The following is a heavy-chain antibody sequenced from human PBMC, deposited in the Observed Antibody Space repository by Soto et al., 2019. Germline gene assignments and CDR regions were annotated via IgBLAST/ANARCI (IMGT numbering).Heavy chain of an antibody. CDR2: IIPIFGTA. J-gene: IGHJ2*01. Sequence: QVQLVQSGAEVKKPGSSVKVSCKASGGTFSSYAISWVRQAPGQGLEWMGGIIPIFGTANYARKLQGRVTSSEDESTRKAYMALSRLRSEDTVVYYGARGEGDCYNSFDWYFDHWGRCTLVTVSS. CDR3: ARGEGDCYNSFDWYFDH. CDR1: GGTFSSYA. D-gene: IGHD2-21*01. V-gene: IGHV1-69*01.